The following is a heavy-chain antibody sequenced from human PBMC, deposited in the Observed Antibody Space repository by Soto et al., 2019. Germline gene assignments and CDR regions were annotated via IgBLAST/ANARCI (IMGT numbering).Heavy chain of an antibody. V-gene: IGHV1-3*01. CDR3: ARDYDILTGRLDY. D-gene: IGHD3-9*01. CDR2: INADNGNT. J-gene: IGHJ4*02. Sequence: QVQLVQSGAEVRKPGASVKVSCKASGYTFTSYAMHWVRQAPGQRLEWMGWINADNGNTKHSQKFQGRVTITRDTSASTAYMELSSMRSEATAVYYCARDYDILTGRLDYWGQGTLVTVSS. CDR1: GYTFTSYA.